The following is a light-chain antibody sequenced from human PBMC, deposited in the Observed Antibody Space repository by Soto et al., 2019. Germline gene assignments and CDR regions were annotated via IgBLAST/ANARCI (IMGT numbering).Light chain of an antibody. CDR1: SSDVGGYDY. J-gene: IGLJ1*01. CDR2: EVS. CDR3: SSYSISTAYL. V-gene: IGLV2-14*01. Sequence: QSVLTQPASVSGSPGQSITISCTGTSSDVGGYDYVSWYQLHPGKAPKLMVFEVSNRPSGVSYRFSGSKSGNTASLTISGLQPEDEADYFCSSYSISTAYLFGTGTKV.